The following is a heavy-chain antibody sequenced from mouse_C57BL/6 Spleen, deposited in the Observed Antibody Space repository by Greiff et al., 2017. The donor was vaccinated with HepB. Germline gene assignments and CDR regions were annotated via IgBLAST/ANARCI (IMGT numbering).Heavy chain of an antibody. Sequence: VQLQQSGPELVKPGASVKISCKASGYAFSSSWMNWVKQRPGKGLEWIGRIYPGDGDTNYNGKFKGKATLTADKSSSTAYMQLSSLTSEDSAVYFCARGVYYGYGWYFDVWGTGTTVTVSS. J-gene: IGHJ1*03. CDR1: GYAFSSSW. D-gene: IGHD2-2*01. CDR2: IYPGDGDT. CDR3: ARGVYYGYGWYFDV. V-gene: IGHV1-82*01.